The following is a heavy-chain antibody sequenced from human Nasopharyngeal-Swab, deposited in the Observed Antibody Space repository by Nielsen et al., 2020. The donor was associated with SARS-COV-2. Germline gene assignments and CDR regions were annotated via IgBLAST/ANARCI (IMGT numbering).Heavy chain of an antibody. CDR1: GGSISSGSYY. CDR2: IYTSGST. Sequence: TLSLTCTVSGGSISSGSYYWSWIRQPAGKGLEWIGRIYTSGSTNYNPSLKSRVAISVDTSKNQFSLKLSSVTAADTAVYYCARGLVGDFDLWGRGTLVTVSS. D-gene: IGHD6-6*01. V-gene: IGHV4-61*02. CDR3: ARGLVGDFDL. J-gene: IGHJ2*01.